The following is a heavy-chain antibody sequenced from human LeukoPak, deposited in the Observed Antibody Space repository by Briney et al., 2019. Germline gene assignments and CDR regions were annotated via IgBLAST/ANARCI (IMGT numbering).Heavy chain of an antibody. CDR2: IKTDGTYA. CDR1: GFTFSNYW. Sequence: PGGSLRLSCAASGFTFSNYWMHWVRQAPGKGLVWVSRIKTDGTYASYAESVKGRFTVSRDNAKNTLHLQMNSLRAEDTAVYYCVRRQDIWGQGTMVTVSS. J-gene: IGHJ3*02. V-gene: IGHV3-74*01. CDR3: VRRQDI.